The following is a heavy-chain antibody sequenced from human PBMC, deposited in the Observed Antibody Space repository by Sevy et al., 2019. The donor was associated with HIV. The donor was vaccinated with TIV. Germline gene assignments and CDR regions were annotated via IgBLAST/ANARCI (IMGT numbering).Heavy chain of an antibody. D-gene: IGHD3-16*01. CDR2: ISSDGDKK. J-gene: IGHJ6*02. CDR1: GFTFSTCA. CDR3: ARERFGPECCDYAMDV. Sequence: GGSLRLSCAASGFTFSTCAAHWVRQAPGKGPEWVAVISSDGDKKFYADSVKGRFSISRDKAKENVFLQLSSLRVEDTGIYYCARERFGPECCDYAMDVWGQGTMVTVSS. V-gene: IGHV3-30-3*01.